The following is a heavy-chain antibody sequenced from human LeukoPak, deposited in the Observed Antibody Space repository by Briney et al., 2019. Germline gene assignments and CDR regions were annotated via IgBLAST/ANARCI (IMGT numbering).Heavy chain of an antibody. Sequence: GGSLRLSCAASGFTFSSYWMSWVRQAPGKGLEWEANIKQDGSEEYYVDSVKGRFTISRDNAKNSLYLQMNSLRAEDTAVYYCVRDSRAAADYWGQGTLVTVSS. J-gene: IGHJ4*02. D-gene: IGHD6-13*01. CDR3: VRDSRAAADY. V-gene: IGHV3-7*01. CDR2: IKQDGSEE. CDR1: GFTFSSYW.